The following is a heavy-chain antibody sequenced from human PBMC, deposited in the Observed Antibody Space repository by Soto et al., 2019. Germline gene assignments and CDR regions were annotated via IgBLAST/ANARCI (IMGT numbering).Heavy chain of an antibody. CDR2: IYYSGST. D-gene: IGHD2-8*01. Sequence: PSETLSLTCTVSGGSISSSSYYWGWIRQPPGKGLEWIGSIYYSGSTYYNPSLKSRVTISVDTSKNQFSLKLSSVTAADTAVYYCARRYCTNGVCYNFDYWGQGTLVTVSS. J-gene: IGHJ4*02. CDR1: GGSISSSSYY. V-gene: IGHV4-39*01. CDR3: ARRYCTNGVCYNFDY.